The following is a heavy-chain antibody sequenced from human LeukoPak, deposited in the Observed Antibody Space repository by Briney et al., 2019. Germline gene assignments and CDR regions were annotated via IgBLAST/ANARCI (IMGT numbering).Heavy chain of an antibody. CDR1: GFTFSGSA. Sequence: GGSLKLSCAASGFTFSGSAMHWVRQASGKGLEWVGHIGNKVSNYATEYAASLRGRFTISRDDSKDTAYLQVDSLKTEDTAVYYCAGNYDSWTGLNYWGQGTLVTVSS. CDR3: AGNYDSWTGLNY. CDR2: IGNKVSNYAT. D-gene: IGHD3-3*01. V-gene: IGHV3-73*01. J-gene: IGHJ4*02.